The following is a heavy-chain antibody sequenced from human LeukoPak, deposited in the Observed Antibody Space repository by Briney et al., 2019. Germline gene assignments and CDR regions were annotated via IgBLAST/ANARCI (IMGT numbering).Heavy chain of an antibody. Sequence: PGGSLRLSCAACRYSFKYAWMSWVRQAPGKGREWVGRIKSRTDGGTTDYATPVKGRFTMSRDDSRNTLYLQMNNLKTDDTAMYYCSTVGPYSGYGGDYWGQGVLVTVSS. J-gene: IGHJ4*02. D-gene: IGHD5-12*01. V-gene: IGHV3-15*01. CDR1: RYSFKYAW. CDR3: STVGPYSGYGGDY. CDR2: IKSRTDGGTT.